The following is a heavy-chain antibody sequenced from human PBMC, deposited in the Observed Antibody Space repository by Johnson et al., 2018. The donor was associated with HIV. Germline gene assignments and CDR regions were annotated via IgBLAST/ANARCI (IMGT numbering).Heavy chain of an antibody. CDR2: IWYDGSNK. V-gene: IGHV3-33*08. Sequence: VQLVESGGALVQPGGSLRLSCVGSGFTFSSYAMNWVRQAPGKGLEWVAVIWYDGSNKYYADSVKGRFTISRDNSKNTLYLQMNSLRAEDTAVYYCARGDDWGPNAFDIWGQGTMVTVSS. J-gene: IGHJ3*02. D-gene: IGHD7-27*01. CDR1: GFTFSSYA. CDR3: ARGDDWGPNAFDI.